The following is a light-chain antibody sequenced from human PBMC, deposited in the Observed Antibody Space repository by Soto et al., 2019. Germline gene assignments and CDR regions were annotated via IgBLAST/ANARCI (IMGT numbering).Light chain of an antibody. Sequence: QSALPQPASVSGSPGQSITISCTGTSSDVGGYKYVSWYQQYPGKAPKLMMYEVSNRPSGVSNRFSGSKSYKTASLTISGLQAEDEADYYCIRQKGANTYVFGTGTKVTVL. CDR1: SSDVGGYKY. V-gene: IGLV2-14*01. J-gene: IGLJ1*01. CDR3: IRQKGANTYV. CDR2: EVS.